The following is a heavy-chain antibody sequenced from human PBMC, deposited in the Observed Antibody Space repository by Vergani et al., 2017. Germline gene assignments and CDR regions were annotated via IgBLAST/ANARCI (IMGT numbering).Heavy chain of an antibody. CDR3: AGGGHSSSSPPRHY. CDR2: IIPIFGTA. Sequence: QVQLVQSEAEVKKPGSSVKVSCKASGGTFSSYAISWVRQAPGQGLEWMGGIIPIFGTATYAQKFQGRVTITADESTSTAYMELSSLRSEDTAVYYCAGGGHSSSSPPRHYWGQGTLVTVSS. J-gene: IGHJ4*02. CDR1: GGTFSSYA. D-gene: IGHD6-13*01. V-gene: IGHV1-69*01.